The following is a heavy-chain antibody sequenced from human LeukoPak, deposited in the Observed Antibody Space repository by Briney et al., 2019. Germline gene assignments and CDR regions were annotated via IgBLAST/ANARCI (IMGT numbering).Heavy chain of an antibody. CDR3: ARSHYGDYYFNY. CDR2: IIPIFGTA. D-gene: IGHD4-17*01. V-gene: IGHV1-69*05. Sequence: SVKVSCKASGGTFSSFAISWVRQAPGQGLEWMGGIIPIFGTANYAQKFQGRVTITTDESTSTAYMELSSLRSEDTAVYYCARSHYGDYYFNYWGQGTLVTVPS. CDR1: GGTFSSFA. J-gene: IGHJ4*02.